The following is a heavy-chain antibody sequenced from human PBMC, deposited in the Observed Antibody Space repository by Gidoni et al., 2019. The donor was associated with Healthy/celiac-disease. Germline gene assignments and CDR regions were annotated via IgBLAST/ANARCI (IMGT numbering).Heavy chain of an antibody. V-gene: IGHV4-39*01. J-gene: IGHJ4*02. CDR3: ATRSGAVAGTGYYFDY. CDR1: GGSISSSSYY. D-gene: IGHD6-19*01. Sequence: QLQLQESGPGLVKPSETLSLTCTVSGGSISSSSYYWGGIRQPPGKGLEWIGSIYYSGSTYYNPSLKSRVTIAVDTSKNQFSLKLSSVTAADTAVYYGATRSGAVAGTGYYFDYWGQGTLVTVSS. CDR2: IYYSGST.